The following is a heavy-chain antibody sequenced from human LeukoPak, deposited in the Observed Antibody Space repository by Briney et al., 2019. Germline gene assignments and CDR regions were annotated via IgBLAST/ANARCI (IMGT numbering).Heavy chain of an antibody. V-gene: IGHV4-4*02. J-gene: IGHJ5*02. D-gene: IGHD3-10*01. CDR3: ARNYYYGSGSYYYGFDP. CDR2: IYHSGST. Sequence: SETLSLTCAVSGGSISSSNWWSWVRQPPGKGLEWIGEIYHSGSTNYNPSLKSRVTISVDTSKNQFSLKLSSVTAADTAVYYCARNYYYGSGSYYYGFDPWGQGTLVTVSS. CDR1: GGSISSSNW.